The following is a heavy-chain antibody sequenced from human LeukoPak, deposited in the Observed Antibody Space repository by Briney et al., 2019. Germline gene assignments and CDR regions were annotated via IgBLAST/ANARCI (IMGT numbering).Heavy chain of an antibody. D-gene: IGHD1-26*01. CDR1: GGSISSYY. J-gene: IGHJ3*02. Sequence: SETLSLTCTVSGGSISSYYWSWIRQPPGKGLEWIGYIYYSGSTNYNPSLKSRVTISVDTSKNQFSLKLSSVTAADTAVYYCARDPPGELLRPVGAFDIWGQGTMVTVSS. CDR2: IYYSGST. CDR3: ARDPPGELLRPVGAFDI. V-gene: IGHV4-59*01.